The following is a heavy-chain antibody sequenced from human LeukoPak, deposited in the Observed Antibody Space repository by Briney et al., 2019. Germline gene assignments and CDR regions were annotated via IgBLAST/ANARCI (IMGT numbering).Heavy chain of an antibody. D-gene: IGHD3-10*02. J-gene: IGHJ6*03. CDR3: VRAVRGVITNRYYYYYMDV. V-gene: IGHV4-34*01. CDR2: INHSGST. CDR1: GGSFSGYY. Sequence: SETLSLTCAVYGGSFSGYYWSWIRQPPGKGLEWIGEINHSGSTNYNPSLKSRVTISVDTSKNQFSLRLSSVTAADTAVYYCVRAVRGVITNRYYYYYMDVWGKGTTVTISS.